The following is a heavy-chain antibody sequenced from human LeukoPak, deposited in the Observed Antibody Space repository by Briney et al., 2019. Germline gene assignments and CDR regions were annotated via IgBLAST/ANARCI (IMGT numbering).Heavy chain of an antibody. Sequence: ASVKVSCKASGYTFTSYDINWVRQATGQGLEWMGWMNPNSGNTGYAQKFQGRVTITRNTSISTAYMELSSLRSDDTAVYYCARDEGQKSSGSYYYWGQGTLVTVSS. V-gene: IGHV1-8*03. D-gene: IGHD1-26*01. CDR3: ARDEGQKSSGSYYY. J-gene: IGHJ4*02. CDR2: MNPNSGNT. CDR1: GYTFTSYD.